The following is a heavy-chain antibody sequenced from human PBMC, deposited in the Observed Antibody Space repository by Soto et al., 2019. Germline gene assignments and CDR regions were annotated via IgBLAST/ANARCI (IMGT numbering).Heavy chain of an antibody. J-gene: IGHJ4*02. V-gene: IGHV3-23*01. CDR2: MSIGGEKT. D-gene: IGHD1-1*01. CDR1: GFSFSDYS. Sequence: EVQVFESGGGLVQPGGSLRLSCAASGFSFSDYSMAWVRQTPEKGLEWVSGMSIGGEKTFYIDSVKGRFTVSRDSSRDTMYFQMNRLRVEDTAVYYCARWNGYGDLWGQGTLVTVSS. CDR3: ARWNGYGDL.